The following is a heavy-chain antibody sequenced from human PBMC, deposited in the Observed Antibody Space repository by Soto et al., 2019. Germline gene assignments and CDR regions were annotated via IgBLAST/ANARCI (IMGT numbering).Heavy chain of an antibody. CDR1: GGSIISGGYS. CDR2: IYHSGST. V-gene: IGHV4-30-2*01. CDR3: ARTAEGHGSGSYFDY. Sequence: SETLSLTCAVSGGSIISGGYSRSWIRQPPGKGLEWIGYIYHSGSTYYNPSLKSRVTISVDRSKNQFSLKLSSVTAADTAVYYCARTAEGHGSGSYFDYWGQGTLVTVSS. J-gene: IGHJ4*02. D-gene: IGHD3-10*01.